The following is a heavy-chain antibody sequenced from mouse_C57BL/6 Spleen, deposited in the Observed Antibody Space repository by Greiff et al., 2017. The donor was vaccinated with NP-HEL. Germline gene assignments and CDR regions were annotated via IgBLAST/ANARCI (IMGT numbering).Heavy chain of an antibody. CDR3: ARGDYDVVCAY. J-gene: IGHJ3*01. CDR1: GYSITSGYY. CDR2: ISYDGSN. V-gene: IGHV3-6*01. Sequence: EVQLVESGPGLVKPSQSLSLTCSVTGYSITSGYYWNWIRQFPGNKLEWMGYISYDGSNNYNPSLKNRISITRDTSKNQFFLKLNSLTTEDTATYYCARGDYDVVCAYWGQGTLVTVSA. D-gene: IGHD2-4*01.